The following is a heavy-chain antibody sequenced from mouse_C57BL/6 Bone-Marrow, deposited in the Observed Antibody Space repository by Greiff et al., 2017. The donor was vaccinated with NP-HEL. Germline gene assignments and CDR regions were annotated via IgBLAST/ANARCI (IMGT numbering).Heavy chain of an antibody. CDR3: PCYYGSSYLYCYFDV. CDR1: GFTFSNYC. V-gene: IGHV6-3*01. CDR2: IRLKSDNYAT. Sequence: EVQLEESGGGLVQPGGSMKLSCVVSGFTFSNYCMNWVRQSPEKGLEWVAQIRLKSDNYATHYAESVKGRFTISRDDSKSSVYLQMHNLSAEDTGIYYCPCYYGSSYLYCYFDVWGTGTTVTVSS. D-gene: IGHD1-1*01. J-gene: IGHJ1*03.